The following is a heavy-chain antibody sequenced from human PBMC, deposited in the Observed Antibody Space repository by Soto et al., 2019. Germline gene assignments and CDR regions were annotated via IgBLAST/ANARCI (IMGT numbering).Heavy chain of an antibody. CDR1: GFTFSSYA. Sequence: QVQLVESGGGVVQPGRSLRLSCAASGFTFSSYAMHWVRQAPGKGLEWVAVISYDGSNKYYADSVKGRFTISRDNSKNTLYLQMNSLRAEDTAVYYCARDNREWEIPFAYWGQGTLVTVSS. V-gene: IGHV3-30-3*01. CDR2: ISYDGSNK. D-gene: IGHD1-26*01. J-gene: IGHJ4*02. CDR3: ARDNREWEIPFAY.